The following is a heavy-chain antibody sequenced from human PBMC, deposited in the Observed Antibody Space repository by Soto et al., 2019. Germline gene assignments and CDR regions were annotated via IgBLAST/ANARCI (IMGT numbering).Heavy chain of an antibody. V-gene: IGHV3-48*01. CDR1: GFTFNSYS. J-gene: IGHJ4*02. CDR3: AREGISSAWHDY. Sequence: VGSLRLSCAASGFTFNSYSVDWVRQAPGKGLEWVAYISSSGSTTYYADSVKGRFTISRGNAKNSLYLQMSSLRAGDTAVYYCAREGISSAWHDYWGRGTLVTVSS. CDR2: ISSSGSTT. D-gene: IGHD6-19*01.